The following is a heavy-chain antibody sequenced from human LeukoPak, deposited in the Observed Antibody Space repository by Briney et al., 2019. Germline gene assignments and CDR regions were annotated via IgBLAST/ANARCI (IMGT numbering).Heavy chain of an antibody. V-gene: IGHV3-23*01. CDR3: AKQPYNFYYLDV. D-gene: IGHD2-21*01. Sequence: PGGSLRLSCAASGFSFNNCAMTWVRQAPGKGLEWVSTIVGDGSKTYYVDSVKGRFTISSDNSRTLLFLHMNSLRAEDTAVYYCAKQPYNFYYLDVWGEGTTVTVSS. CDR2: IVGDGSKT. J-gene: IGHJ6*03. CDR1: GFSFNNCA.